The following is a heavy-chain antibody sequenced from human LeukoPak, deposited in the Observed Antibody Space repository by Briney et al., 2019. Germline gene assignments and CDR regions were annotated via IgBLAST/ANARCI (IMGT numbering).Heavy chain of an antibody. V-gene: IGHV3-48*03. D-gene: IGHD3-22*01. CDR2: ISSSGNTR. Sequence: GGSLRLSCSASEMTFSSYEMNWVRQAPGKGLERLSYISSSGNTRHYADAVKGRFTISRDNAKKSVHLEMNSLRAGDTAIYYCASAMLGFDSSGYYTSDYFENWGQGTLVTVSS. CDR1: EMTFSSYE. CDR3: ASAMLGFDSSGYYTSDYFEN. J-gene: IGHJ4*02.